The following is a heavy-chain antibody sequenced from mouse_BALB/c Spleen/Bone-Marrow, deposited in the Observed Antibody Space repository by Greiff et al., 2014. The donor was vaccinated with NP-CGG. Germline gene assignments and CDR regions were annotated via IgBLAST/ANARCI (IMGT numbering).Heavy chain of an antibody. J-gene: IGHJ2*01. V-gene: IGHV14-3*02. CDR3: ARYYYGSSYFDY. Sequence: EVQLQQSGAELVKPGASVKLSCTASGFNIKDTYMHWVKQRPEQGLEWIGRIDPANGNTKYVPKFQGKATITADTSSNTAYLQLSSLTSEDTAVYCCARYYYGSSYFDYWGQGTTLTVSS. CDR1: GFNIKDTY. CDR2: IDPANGNT. D-gene: IGHD1-1*01.